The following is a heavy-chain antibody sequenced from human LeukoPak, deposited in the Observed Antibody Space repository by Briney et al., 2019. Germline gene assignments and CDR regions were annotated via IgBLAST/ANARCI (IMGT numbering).Heavy chain of an antibody. CDR3: ARFGPVRGVIISYYYYGMDV. V-gene: IGHV4-39*07. Sequence: SETLSLTCTVSGGSISSGNYYWGWVRQPPGKGLEWIGSLSFGGSTYYTPSLKNRVTISLDTSKNQFSLKLSSVTAADTAVYYCARFGPVRGVIISYYYYGMDVWGQGTTVTVSS. CDR2: LSFGGST. D-gene: IGHD3-10*01. J-gene: IGHJ6*02. CDR1: GGSISSGNYY.